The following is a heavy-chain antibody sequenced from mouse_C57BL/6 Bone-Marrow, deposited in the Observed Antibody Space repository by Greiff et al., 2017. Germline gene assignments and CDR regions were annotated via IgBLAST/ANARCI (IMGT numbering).Heavy chain of an antibody. CDR2: LRNKANGYTT. CDR3: ARYHAMDY. J-gene: IGHJ4*01. V-gene: IGHV7-3*01. Sequence: EVQVVESGGGLVQPGGSLSLSCAASGFTFTDYYMSWVRQPPGKALEWLGFLRNKANGYTTEYSASVKGRFTISRDNSQSILYLQMNALRAEDSATYYCARYHAMDYWGQGTSVAVSS. CDR1: GFTFTDYY.